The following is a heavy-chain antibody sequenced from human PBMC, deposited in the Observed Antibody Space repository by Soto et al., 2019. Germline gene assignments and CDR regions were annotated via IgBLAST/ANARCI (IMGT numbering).Heavy chain of an antibody. CDR3: ARLTHSGYDENY. D-gene: IGHD5-12*01. CDR2: IIPILGIA. J-gene: IGHJ4*02. CDR1: GGTFSSYT. Sequence: QVQLVQSGAEVKKPGSSVKVSCKASGGTFSSYTISWVRQAPGQGLEWMGRIIPILGIANYAQKFQGRVTITADKSTSTAYMELSSLRSEDTAVYYCARLTHSGYDENYWGQETLVTVSS. V-gene: IGHV1-69*02.